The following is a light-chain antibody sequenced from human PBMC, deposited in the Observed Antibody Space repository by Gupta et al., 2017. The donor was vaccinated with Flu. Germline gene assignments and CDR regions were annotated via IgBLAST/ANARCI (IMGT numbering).Light chain of an antibody. J-gene: IGKJ1*01. CDR2: AAS. CDR1: QSISSY. CDR3: QQSYRNPPST. Sequence: DIQMTQSPSSLSASVGDRVTITCRASQSISSYLNWYQQKPGKAPKLLIYAASSLQSGVPSRFSGSGYGKDFKLTISSLQPKDVATYYCQQSYRNPPSTFGQGTKGEI. V-gene: IGKV1-39*01.